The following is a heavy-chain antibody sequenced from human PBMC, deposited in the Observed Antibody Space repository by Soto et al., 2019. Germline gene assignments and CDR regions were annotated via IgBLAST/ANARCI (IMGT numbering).Heavy chain of an antibody. J-gene: IGHJ4*02. CDR1: GFPFFTYT. D-gene: IGHD1-26*01. CDR2: ILYDGSDK. CDR3: ARPRERSSGIDK. V-gene: IGHV3-30-3*01. Sequence: GGSLRLSCAASGFPFFTYTMHWVRQAPGKGPEWVSFILYDGSDKGYAKSVKGRFTISVENSKSTLVLQMNSLRPEDTGVYYCARPRERSSGIDKGGKERLFTVS.